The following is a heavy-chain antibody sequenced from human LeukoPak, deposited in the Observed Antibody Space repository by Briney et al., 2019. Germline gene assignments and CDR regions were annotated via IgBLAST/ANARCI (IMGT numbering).Heavy chain of an antibody. CDR3: ARAPYSCSDITGQHRGPFDY. J-gene: IGHJ4*02. V-gene: IGHV1-69*05. Sequence: SVKVSCKASGDTFSNYAINWVRQAPGQGLEWMGGINPMFGTANYAQKVQGRVTITTDESTSTSYMELSSLRSDDTAVFYCARAPYSCSDITGQHRGPFDYWGQGTLVTVSS. CDR2: INPMFGTA. D-gene: IGHD2-21*01. CDR1: GDTFSNYA.